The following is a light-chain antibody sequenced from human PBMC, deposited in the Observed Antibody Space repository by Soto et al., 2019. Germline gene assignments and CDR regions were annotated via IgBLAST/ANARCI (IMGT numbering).Light chain of an antibody. V-gene: IGKV1-9*01. CDR3: QQLNSYPIT. CDR2: TAS. J-gene: IGKJ5*01. CDR1: QGISSY. Sequence: IQLTQSPSSLSASVGARVPITCRAPQGISSYLAWYQQKPGKAPKLLIYTASTLQSGVPSRFSGSGSGTDFTLTISSLQPEDFASYYCQQLNSYPITFGQGTRLEIK.